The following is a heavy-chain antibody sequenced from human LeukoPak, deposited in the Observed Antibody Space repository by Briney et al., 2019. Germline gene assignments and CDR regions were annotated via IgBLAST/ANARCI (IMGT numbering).Heavy chain of an antibody. CDR3: ARGGNYWPQWWFDP. CDR1: GGSISSGSYY. J-gene: IGHJ5*02. D-gene: IGHD1-26*01. CDR2: IYTSGST. Sequence: PSQTLSLTCTVSGGSISSGSYYWSWIRQPAGKGLEWIGRIYTSGSTSYNPSLKSRVTMSLDASKNQFSLALTSVTPADTAVYYCARGGNYWPQWWFDPWGRGTLVSVSS. V-gene: IGHV4-61*02.